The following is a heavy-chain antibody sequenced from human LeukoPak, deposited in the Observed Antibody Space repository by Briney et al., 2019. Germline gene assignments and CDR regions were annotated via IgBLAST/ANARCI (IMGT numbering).Heavy chain of an antibody. CDR2: IYHSGST. Sequence: PSGTLSLTCAVSGGSISSGNWWSWVRQPPGKGLEWIGEIYHSGSTNYNPSLKSRVTISVDKSKNQFSLKLSSVTAADTAVYYCARGWYCSGGSCYGALDPFDYWGQGTLVTVSS. D-gene: IGHD2-15*01. J-gene: IGHJ4*02. CDR3: ARGWYCSGGSCYGALDPFDY. CDR1: GGSISSGNW. V-gene: IGHV4-4*02.